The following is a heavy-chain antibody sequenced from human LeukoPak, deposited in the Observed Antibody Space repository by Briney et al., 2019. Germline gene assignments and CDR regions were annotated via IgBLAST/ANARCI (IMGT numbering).Heavy chain of an antibody. CDR1: GFTFSSYA. CDR3: AKVPYCSGGSCYVYFDY. D-gene: IGHD2-15*01. V-gene: IGHV3-23*01. Sequence: GGSLRLSCAASGFTFSSYAMSWVRQAPGKGLEWVSTIRGSGGSTHYADPVKGRFTISRDNSKNTVYLQMNSLRAEDTAVYYCAKVPYCSGGSCYVYFDYWGQGTLVTVSS. J-gene: IGHJ4*02. CDR2: IRGSGGST.